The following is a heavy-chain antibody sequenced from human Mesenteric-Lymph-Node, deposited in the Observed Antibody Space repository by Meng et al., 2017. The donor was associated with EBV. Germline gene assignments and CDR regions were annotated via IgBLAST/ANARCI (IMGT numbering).Heavy chain of an antibody. CDR3: ARDWGLRAYFQY. Sequence: QAQLQESGPGLVKPSETLSLTCTVSGGSVSNGDYFWSWIRQPPGKGLEWIGYMSYSGDTNVNPSLKSRVTISVDTSKNQFSLKLSSVTAADTAVYYCARDWGLRAYFQYWGQGTLVTVSS. D-gene: IGHD3-16*01. V-gene: IGHV4-61*08. CDR1: GGSVSNGDYF. CDR2: MSYSGDT. J-gene: IGHJ1*01.